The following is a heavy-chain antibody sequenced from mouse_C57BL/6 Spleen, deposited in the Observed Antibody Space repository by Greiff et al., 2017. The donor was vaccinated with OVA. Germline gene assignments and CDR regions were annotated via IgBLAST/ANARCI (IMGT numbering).Heavy chain of an antibody. CDR3: ARYRKAMDY. CDR1: GYTFTSYW. V-gene: IGHV1-72*01. J-gene: IGHJ4*01. D-gene: IGHD5-1*01. CDR2: IDPNSGGT. Sequence: QVQLKQPGAELVKPGASVKLSCKASGYTFTSYWMHWVKQRPGRGLEWIGRIDPNSGGTKYNEKFKSQATLTVDKPSSTAYMQLSSLTSEDSAVYYCARYRKAMDYWGQGTSVTVSS.